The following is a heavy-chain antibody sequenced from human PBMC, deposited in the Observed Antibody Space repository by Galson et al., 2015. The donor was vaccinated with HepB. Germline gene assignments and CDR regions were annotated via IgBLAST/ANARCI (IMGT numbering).Heavy chain of an antibody. CDR3: ARGDYYDSSGYYSGAFDI. V-gene: IGHV1-46*04. CDR1: GYTFTSYY. CDR2: INPSGGST. D-gene: IGHD3-22*01. Sequence: SVKVSCKASGYTFTSYYMHWVRQAPGQGLEWMGIINPSGGSTSYAQKLQGRVTMTRDTSTSTVYMELSSLRSEDTAVYYCARGDYYDSSGYYSGAFDIWGQGTMVTVSS. J-gene: IGHJ3*02.